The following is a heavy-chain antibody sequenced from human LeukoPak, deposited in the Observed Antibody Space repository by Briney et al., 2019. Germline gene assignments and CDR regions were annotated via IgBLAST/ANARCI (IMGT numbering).Heavy chain of an antibody. D-gene: IGHD6-13*01. CDR1: GDSISSYY. CDR2: IYYSGST. CDR3: ARVLPGIAAAGNDNWFDP. V-gene: IGHV4-59*01. J-gene: IGHJ5*02. Sequence: SSETLSLTCTVSGDSISSYYWSWIRQPPGKGLEWIGYIYYSGSTNYNPSLKSRVTISVDTSKNQFSLKLSSVTAADTAVYYCARVLPGIAAAGNDNWFDPWGQGTLVTVSS.